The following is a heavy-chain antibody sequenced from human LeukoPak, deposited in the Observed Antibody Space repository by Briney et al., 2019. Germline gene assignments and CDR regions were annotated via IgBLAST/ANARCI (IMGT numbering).Heavy chain of an antibody. CDR3: ARAVAGINYYYYMDV. CDR2: IYYSGST. D-gene: IGHD6-19*01. CDR1: GGSISSSSYY. J-gene: IGHJ6*03. V-gene: IGHV4-39*07. Sequence: PSETLSLTCTVSGGSISSSSYYWGWIRQPPGKGLEWIGSIYYSGSTYYNPPLKSRVTISVDTSKNQFSLKLSSVTAADTAVYYCARAVAGINYYYYMDVWGKGTTVTISS.